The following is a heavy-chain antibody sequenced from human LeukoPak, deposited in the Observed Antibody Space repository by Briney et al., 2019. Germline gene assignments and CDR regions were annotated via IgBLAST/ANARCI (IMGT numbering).Heavy chain of an antibody. Sequence: GGSLRLSCAASGVIVSRNFTSWVRQAPGKGLQWVAIMYAGGTTDYSDSVRGRFHISRDSSNNTLSLQINSLRAEDTAVYYCARGSGSGWPLDRWGQGALVTVSS. CDR3: ARGSGSGWPLDR. D-gene: IGHD6-19*01. V-gene: IGHV3-53*01. J-gene: IGHJ5*02. CDR1: GVIVSRNF. CDR2: MYAGGTT.